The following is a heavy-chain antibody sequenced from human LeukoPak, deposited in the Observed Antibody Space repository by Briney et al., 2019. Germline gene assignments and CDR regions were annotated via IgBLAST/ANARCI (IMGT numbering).Heavy chain of an antibody. CDR2: INSDGSST. CDR1: GFTFSSYW. D-gene: IGHD3-22*01. J-gene: IGHJ4*02. V-gene: IGHV3-74*01. Sequence: PGGSLRLSCVASGFTFSSYWMHWVPQAPGKGLVWVSRINSDGSSTSYADSVKGRFTFSRDNAKNTLYLQMKSLRAEDTAVYYCARAYSDSSGYYPPYFDYWGQGSLVTVSS. CDR3: ARAYSDSSGYYPPYFDY.